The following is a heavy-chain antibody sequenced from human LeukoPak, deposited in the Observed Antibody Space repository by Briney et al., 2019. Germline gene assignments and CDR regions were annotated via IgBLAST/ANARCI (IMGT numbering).Heavy chain of an antibody. V-gene: IGHV3-30*02. J-gene: IGHJ4*02. CDR2: IRYEGSKQ. D-gene: IGHD3-10*02. CDR3: TRGMLRQPPDY. CDR1: GFTFSDYG. Sequence: PGGSLRLSCVASGFTFSDYGMHWVRQAPGQGLEWVAPIRYEGSKQYYADSVKGRFTISRDNSKNTVFLHINSLRPEDTAIYYCTRGMLRQPPDYWGQGMLVTVSS.